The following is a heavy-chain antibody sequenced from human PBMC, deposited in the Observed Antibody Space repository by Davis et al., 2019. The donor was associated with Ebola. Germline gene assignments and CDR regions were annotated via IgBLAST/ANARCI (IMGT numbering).Heavy chain of an antibody. Sequence: PGGSLRLSCAASGFTFSSYAMHWVRQAPGKGLEWVAVISYDGSNKYYADSVKGRFTISRDNSKNTLYLQMNSLRAEDTAVYYCARDRWMALMDVWGKGTTVTVSS. J-gene: IGHJ6*03. CDR3: ARDRWMALMDV. CDR2: ISYDGSNK. CDR1: GFTFSSYA. V-gene: IGHV3-30-3*01. D-gene: IGHD5-24*01.